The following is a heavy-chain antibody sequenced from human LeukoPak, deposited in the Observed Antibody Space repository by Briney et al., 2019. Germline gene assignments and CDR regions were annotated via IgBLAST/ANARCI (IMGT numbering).Heavy chain of an antibody. CDR2: IFYSGGT. J-gene: IGHJ4*01. CDR1: GGSISSYY. Sequence: PSETLSLTCTVSGGSISSYYWSCFRQPPGRGLECLGYIFYSGGTNYNPPSKSRVTISLDTSKNQFSLRLISVPAADPAVFYLWRDLVVAYGYFDDASQGTLVT. V-gene: IGHV4-59*01. CDR3: WRDLVVAYGYFDD. D-gene: IGHD3-10*01.